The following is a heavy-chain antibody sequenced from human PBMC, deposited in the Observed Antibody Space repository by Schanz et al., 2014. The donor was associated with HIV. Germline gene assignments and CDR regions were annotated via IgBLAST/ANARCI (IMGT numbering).Heavy chain of an antibody. D-gene: IGHD3-10*01. CDR3: ARDNSGSIDY. J-gene: IGHJ4*02. CDR1: GFTFSDFY. V-gene: IGHV3-11*04. Sequence: QVQLVESGGGVVQPGRSLRLSCAASGFTFSDFYMSWIRQPPGKGLEWLSFITSSGSVTYYTDSVKGRFTISRDNAKNTLYLQMNSLRAEDTAVYYCARDNSGSIDYWGQGTLVTVSS. CDR2: ITSSGSVT.